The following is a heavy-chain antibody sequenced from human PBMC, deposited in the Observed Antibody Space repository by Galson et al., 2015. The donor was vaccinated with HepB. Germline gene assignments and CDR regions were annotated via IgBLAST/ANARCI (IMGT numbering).Heavy chain of an antibody. CDR2: IRSKANSYAT. CDR3: TRPLSRTYYYYGMDV. D-gene: IGHD1-1*01. Sequence: SLRLSCAASGFTFSGSAMHWVRQASGKGLEWVGRIRSKANSYATAYAASVKGRFTISRDDSKNTAYRQMNSLKTEDTAVYYCTRPLSRTYYYYGMDVWGQGTTVTVSS. J-gene: IGHJ6*02. CDR1: GFTFSGSA. V-gene: IGHV3-73*01.